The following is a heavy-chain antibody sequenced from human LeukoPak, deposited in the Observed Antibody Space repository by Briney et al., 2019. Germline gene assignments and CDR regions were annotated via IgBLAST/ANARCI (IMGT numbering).Heavy chain of an antibody. CDR2: IIPIYGIA. J-gene: IGHJ6*02. D-gene: IGHD3-22*01. Sequence: SVKVSCKASGGTLSSHPISWVRQPPGQGLEGLGRIIPIYGIANYAQKFQGRVTITADKSTSTSYMELSSLRSDDTAVYYCAGDLTYYDSTQTADYYHSRDVWGQGNTVPVSS. CDR1: GGTLSSHP. CDR3: AGDLTYYDSTQTADYYHSRDV. V-gene: IGHV1-69*17.